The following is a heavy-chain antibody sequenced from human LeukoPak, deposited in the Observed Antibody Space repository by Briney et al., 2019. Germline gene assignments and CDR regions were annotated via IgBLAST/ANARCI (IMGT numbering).Heavy chain of an antibody. Sequence: SDTRSLTYAVYGGSFSGYYWSWIRQPPGKRLGWIGEINHSVNTSNDPTLKSPVTISVDTSKNHSSQKLSSVTAADTAVYYCATVTITMVRAVSSDARFDYWGQQTLVIVAS. J-gene: IGHJ4*02. CDR2: INHSVNT. V-gene: IGHV4-34*01. D-gene: IGHD3-10*01. CDR3: ATVTITMVRAVSSDARFDY. CDR1: GGSFSGYY.